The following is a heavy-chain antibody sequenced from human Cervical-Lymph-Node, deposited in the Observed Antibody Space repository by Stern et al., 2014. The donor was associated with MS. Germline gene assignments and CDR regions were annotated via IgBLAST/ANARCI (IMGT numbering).Heavy chain of an antibody. D-gene: IGHD5-24*01. J-gene: IGHJ4*02. CDR3: ARRDMSTTRYFDS. V-gene: IGHV5-51*01. Sequence: EVQLVESGPEVKTPGESLRISCKASGYSFPVFWIGWVRQMSGRGLEWIGIIYPGDAETRYSPSFQGQVTMSVDLSTTTAYLQWRSLKASDTAIYYCARRDMSTTRYFDSWGQGTLVTVPS. CDR1: GYSFPVFW. CDR2: IYPGDAET.